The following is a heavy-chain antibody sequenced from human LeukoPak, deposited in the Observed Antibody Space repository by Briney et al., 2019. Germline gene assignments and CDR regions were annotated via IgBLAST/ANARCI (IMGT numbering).Heavy chain of an antibody. D-gene: IGHD2-8*01. J-gene: IGHJ3*02. Sequence: ASVKVSCKASGYTFTGYYMHWVRQATGQGLEWMGWMNPNSGNTGYAQKFQGRVTITRNTSISTAYMELTSLRSEDTAVNYCAREGVSGDAFDIWGQGTMVTVSS. CDR3: AREGVSGDAFDI. V-gene: IGHV1-8*03. CDR2: MNPNSGNT. CDR1: GYTFTGYY.